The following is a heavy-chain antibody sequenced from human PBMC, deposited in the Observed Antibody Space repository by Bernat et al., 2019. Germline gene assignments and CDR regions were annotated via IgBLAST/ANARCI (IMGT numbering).Heavy chain of an antibody. V-gene: IGHV5-10-1*03. CDR1: GYSCTSYW. Sequence: EVQLVQSGAEVKKPGESLRISCKGSGYSCTSYWISWVRQMPGKGLEWMGRMDPRDSYTNYSPSFQGHVTIAADKSISTAYLQWSSLKASDTAMYYCASRDYGGNTYGMDVWGQGTTVTVSS. J-gene: IGHJ6*02. CDR2: MDPRDSYT. CDR3: ASRDYGGNTYGMDV. D-gene: IGHD4-23*01.